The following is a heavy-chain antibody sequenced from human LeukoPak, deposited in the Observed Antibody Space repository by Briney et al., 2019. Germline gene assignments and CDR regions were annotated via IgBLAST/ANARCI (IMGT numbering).Heavy chain of an antibody. J-gene: IGHJ4*02. CDR1: GFTVGSNR. Sequence: GGSLRLSCAASGFTVGSNRMSWVRQAPGEGLEWVSTVYGGGNTAYADSVKGRFTISRDTSKNTLLLQMNSLRAEDTAVYFCVRERFGAYVENWGQGALVTVSS. V-gene: IGHV3-53*01. D-gene: IGHD3-10*01. CDR2: VYGGGNT. CDR3: VRERFGAYVEN.